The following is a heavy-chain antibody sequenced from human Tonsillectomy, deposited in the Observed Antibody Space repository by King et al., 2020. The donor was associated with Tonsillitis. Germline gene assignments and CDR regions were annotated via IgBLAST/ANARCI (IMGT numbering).Heavy chain of an antibody. D-gene: IGHD2-21*01. V-gene: IGHV1-69*01. Sequence: VQLVQSGAEVKKAGSSGKISCKARGGSFKNYAIKWVRQAPGKGLEWMGLIIPVFGSPNYAHKFRGRVTITADESTSSFNMEVSSLRSEDTAVYYCAREFQLLFGFDPWGQGTLVTVSS. CDR2: IIPVFGSP. J-gene: IGHJ5*02. CDR3: AREFQLLFGFDP. CDR1: GGSFKNYA.